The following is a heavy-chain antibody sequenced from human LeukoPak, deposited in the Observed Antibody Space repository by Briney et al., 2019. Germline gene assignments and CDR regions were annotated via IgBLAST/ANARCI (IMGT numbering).Heavy chain of an antibody. V-gene: IGHV3-30*04. J-gene: IGHJ4*02. CDR1: GFTFSSYV. Sequence: GGSLRLSCAASGFTFSSYVMHWVRQAPGKGLEWVAIISYDGSNEYYADSVKGRFTISRDNSKNTLYLQMNSLRAEDTAVYYCAKGMGQYYYGSGSYYNFGDAFLFDYWGQGTLSPSPQ. CDR3: AKGMGQYYYGSGSYYNFGDAFLFDY. CDR2: ISYDGSNE. D-gene: IGHD3-10*01.